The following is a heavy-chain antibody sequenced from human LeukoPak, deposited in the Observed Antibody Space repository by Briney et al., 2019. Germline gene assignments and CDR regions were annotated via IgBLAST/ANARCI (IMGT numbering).Heavy chain of an antibody. CDR1: D. D-gene: IGHD3-9*01. CDR3: ARAILLTGSEYYFDS. V-gene: IGHV3-53*01. CDR2: IYSGGDT. J-gene: IGHJ4*02. Sequence: GGSLRLSCAASDMGWVRQAPGKGLDWVSLIYSGGDTYYADAVKGRFTISRDNSKNTDYLQMNSLRPDDTATYYCARAILLTGSEYYFDSWGQGTVVTVSS.